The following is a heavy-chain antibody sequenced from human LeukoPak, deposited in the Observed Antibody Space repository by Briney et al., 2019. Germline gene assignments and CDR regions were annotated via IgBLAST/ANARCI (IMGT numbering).Heavy chain of an antibody. Sequence: PGGSLSLSCAASGFAFSSYWMSWVRQAPGKGPEWVANIKQDGSEKYYVDSVKGRFTISRDNAKNSLDLQMNSLRAEDTAVYYCARDSSGWYASYYFDYWGQGTLVTVSS. CDR1: GFAFSSYW. CDR2: IKQDGSEK. CDR3: ARDSSGWYASYYFDY. V-gene: IGHV3-7*03. J-gene: IGHJ4*02. D-gene: IGHD6-19*01.